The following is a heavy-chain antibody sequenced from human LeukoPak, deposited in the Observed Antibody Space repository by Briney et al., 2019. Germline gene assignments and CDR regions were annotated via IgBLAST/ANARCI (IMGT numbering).Heavy chain of an antibody. Sequence: GGSLRLSCAASGFTFSSYAMSWVRQAPGKGLEWVSGISGSGDSRYYADSVKGRFTISRDNSKNTLYLQMNSLRAEDTAVYYCASTGLYYYGMDVWGQGTTVTVSS. V-gene: IGHV3-23*01. CDR3: ASTGLYYYGMDV. CDR1: GFTFSSYA. J-gene: IGHJ6*02. CDR2: ISGSGDSR.